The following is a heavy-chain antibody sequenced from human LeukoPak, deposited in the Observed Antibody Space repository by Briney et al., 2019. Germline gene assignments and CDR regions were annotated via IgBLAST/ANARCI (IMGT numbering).Heavy chain of an antibody. J-gene: IGHJ6*03. CDR3: ASKGCSSTSCYGVGDYYYYVDV. V-gene: IGHV4-59*01. CDR1: GGSISSYY. CDR2: IYYSGST. D-gene: IGHD2-2*01. Sequence: PSETLSLTCTVSGGSISSYYWSWIRQPPGKGLEWIGYIYYSGSTNYNPSLKSRVTISVDTSKNQFSLKLSSVTAADTAVYYCASKGCSSTSCYGVGDYYYYVDVWGKGTTVTVSS.